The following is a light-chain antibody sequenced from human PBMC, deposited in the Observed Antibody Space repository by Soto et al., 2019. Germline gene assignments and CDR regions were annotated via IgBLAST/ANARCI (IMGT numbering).Light chain of an antibody. V-gene: IGKV3-20*01. J-gene: IGKJ1*01. CDR3: QQYPRT. CDR1: QSVSSY. Sequence: EIVLTQSPATLSLSPGERATLSCRASQSVSSYLAWYQQKPSQAPRLLIYSVSSRATGFPNRFSGSGSGTDFTLTISRLEPEDFAVYYCQQYPRTFGQGTKVDIK. CDR2: SVS.